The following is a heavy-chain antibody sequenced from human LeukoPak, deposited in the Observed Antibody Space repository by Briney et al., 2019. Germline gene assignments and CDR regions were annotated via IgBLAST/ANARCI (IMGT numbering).Heavy chain of an antibody. CDR1: GFTVSSDY. Sequence: GGSLRLSCAASGFTVSSDYMSWVRQAPGKGLEWVSIIYSGGTTYYADSVKGRFTISRDNSENTLYLQMNSLRGEDTAVYYCARDRIYGGNSGALDIWGQGTLVTVSS. D-gene: IGHD4-23*01. J-gene: IGHJ3*02. CDR3: ARDRIYGGNSGALDI. CDR2: IYSGGTT. V-gene: IGHV3-66*01.